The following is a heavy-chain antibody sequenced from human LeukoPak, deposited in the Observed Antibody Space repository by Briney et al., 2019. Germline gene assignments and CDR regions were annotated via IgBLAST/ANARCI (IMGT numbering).Heavy chain of an antibody. J-gene: IGHJ6*02. CDR3: ARAGCSGGSCYPTFYYYYGMDV. CDR2: IKLDGSEK. Sequence: GGSLRLSCVASGFTFGKYWMSWVRQAPGKGLEWVANIKLDGSEKNYVDSVKGRFTISRDNTKNSLYLQMNSLRVEDTAVFYCARAGCSGGSCYPTFYYYYGMDVWGQGTTVTVSS. D-gene: IGHD2-15*01. CDR1: GFTFGKYW. V-gene: IGHV3-7*03.